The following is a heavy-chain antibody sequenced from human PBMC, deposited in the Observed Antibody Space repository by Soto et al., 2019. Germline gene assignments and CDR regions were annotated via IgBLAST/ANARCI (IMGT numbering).Heavy chain of an antibody. Sequence: GGSLRLSCAASGFTFSNYPIHWVRQAPGKGLEWVAVISYGDGTDKYYADSVKGRFTISRDNSKNTLDLQMNSLRVEDTAVYFCARGRVSSGSTYKSSAYWGRGTLVTVSS. J-gene: IGHJ4*02. CDR2: ISYGDGTDK. CDR3: ARGRVSSGSTYKSSAY. D-gene: IGHD3-10*01. CDR1: GFTFSNYP. V-gene: IGHV3-30-3*01.